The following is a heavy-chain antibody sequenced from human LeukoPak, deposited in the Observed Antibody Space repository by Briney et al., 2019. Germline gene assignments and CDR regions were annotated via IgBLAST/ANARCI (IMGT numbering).Heavy chain of an antibody. D-gene: IGHD5-18*01. CDR1: GFTFSSYA. J-gene: IGHJ4*02. CDR2: ITASGGNT. Sequence: GGSLRLSCAAPGFTFSSYAMGWVRQAPGKGLEWVSAITASGGNTYYADSVKGRFTISRDNSKNTPYLKVSSLRAEDTAVYYCAKGNGYSYGRYYFDYWGQGTLVTVSS. CDR3: AKGNGYSYGRYYFDY. V-gene: IGHV3-23*01.